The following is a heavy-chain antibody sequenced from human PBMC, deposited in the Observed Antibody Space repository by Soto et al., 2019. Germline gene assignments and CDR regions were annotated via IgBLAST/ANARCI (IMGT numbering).Heavy chain of an antibody. Sequence: SVKVSCKASGGTFSSYAISWVRQAPGQGLEWMGGIIPIFGTANYAQKFQGRVTITADESTSTAYMELSSLRSEDTAVYYCAVQRVAIRPSASPFDYWGQGTLVTVSS. CDR3: AVQRVAIRPSASPFDY. V-gene: IGHV1-69*13. CDR2: IIPIFGTA. CDR1: GGTFSSYA. D-gene: IGHD2-15*01. J-gene: IGHJ4*02.